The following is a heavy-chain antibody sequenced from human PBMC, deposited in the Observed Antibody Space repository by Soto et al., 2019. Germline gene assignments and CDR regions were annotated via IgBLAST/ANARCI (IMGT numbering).Heavy chain of an antibody. D-gene: IGHD6-19*01. CDR2: VYWDGDE. J-gene: IGHJ4*02. CDR1: GFSLTSPAVG. Sequence: QITLKESGPTLVKPTQTLTLTCTFSGFSLTSPAVGVGWIRQPPGKAPVWLALVYWDGDEEYSPSLRNTLTLTMVTSKNQVVLTMTNMDPVDTATYYCAHGSGWLFYYWGQGTLVTVSS. CDR3: AHGSGWLFYY. V-gene: IGHV2-5*02.